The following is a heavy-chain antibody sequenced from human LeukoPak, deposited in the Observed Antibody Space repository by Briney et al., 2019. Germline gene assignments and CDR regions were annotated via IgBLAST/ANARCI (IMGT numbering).Heavy chain of an antibody. CDR3: ARRRSGYFDY. Sequence: PSETLSLTCSVSGGSISSDYWSWIRQPPGKGLEWIGYIYYSGSTNYNPSLKSRVTISVDTSKNQFSLKLSSVTAADTAVYYCARRRSGYFDYWGQGTLVTVSS. D-gene: IGHD3-3*01. V-gene: IGHV4-59*08. CDR2: IYYSGST. J-gene: IGHJ4*02. CDR1: GGSISSDY.